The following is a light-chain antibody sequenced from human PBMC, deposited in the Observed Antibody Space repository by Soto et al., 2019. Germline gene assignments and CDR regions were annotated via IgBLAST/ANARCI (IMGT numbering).Light chain of an antibody. CDR1: TGHINNA. J-gene: IGLJ2*01. V-gene: IGLV4-69*01. CDR2: LNSDGSH. CDR3: QTWGTGIVV. Sequence: QAVVTQSPSASASLGASVKLTCTLSTGHINNAIAWHQQQPEKGPRFLMKLNSDGSHTKGDGIFDRFSGSSSGSERYLTISSLQSEDEADYYCQTWGTGIVVFGGGTKVTV.